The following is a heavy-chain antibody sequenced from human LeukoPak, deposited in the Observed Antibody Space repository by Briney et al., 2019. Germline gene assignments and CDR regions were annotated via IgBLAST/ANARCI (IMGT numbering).Heavy chain of an antibody. V-gene: IGHV3-43*02. J-gene: IGHJ4*02. CDR2: ITAYGSST. D-gene: IGHD2-2*02. CDR3: AKDGGYQPLLYLRR. CDR1: GFTFDDYA. Sequence: GGSLRLSCAASGFTFDDYAIHWVRQAPGQGLEWVSLITAYGSSTYYPDSVKGRFTISRDNSKNTLYLQMNRLRTEGTALYYCAKDGGYQPLLYLRRWGQGTLVTVAS.